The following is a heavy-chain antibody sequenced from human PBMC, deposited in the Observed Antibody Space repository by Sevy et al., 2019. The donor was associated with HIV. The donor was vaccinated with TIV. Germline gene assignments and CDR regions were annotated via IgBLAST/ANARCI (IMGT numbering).Heavy chain of an antibody. CDR3: ARARPRDCSSTSCAAKKYYYYYYGMDV. J-gene: IGHJ6*02. CDR1: GLTFSSYA. CDR2: ISYDVSNK. V-gene: IGHV3-30-3*01. Sequence: GGSLRLSCAASGLTFSSYAMHWVRQAPGKGLEWVAVISYDVSNKYYADSVKGRFTISRDNSKNTLYLQMNSLRAEDTAVYYCARARPRDCSSTSCAAKKYYYYYYGMDVWGQGTTVTVSS. D-gene: IGHD2-2*01.